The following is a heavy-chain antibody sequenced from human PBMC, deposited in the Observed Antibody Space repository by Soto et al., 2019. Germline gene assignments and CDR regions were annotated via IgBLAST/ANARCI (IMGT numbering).Heavy chain of an antibody. Sequence: QVQLVQSGAEVKKPGSSVKVSCKASGGTFSSYAISWVRQAPGQGLEWMGGIIPIFGTANYAQKFQGRVTITADESTSTDYMELSSLRSEDTAVYYCARTLKYYYGSGSYRFDYWGQGTLVTVSS. J-gene: IGHJ4*02. D-gene: IGHD3-10*01. CDR2: IIPIFGTA. CDR1: GGTFSSYA. CDR3: ARTLKYYYGSGSYRFDY. V-gene: IGHV1-69*01.